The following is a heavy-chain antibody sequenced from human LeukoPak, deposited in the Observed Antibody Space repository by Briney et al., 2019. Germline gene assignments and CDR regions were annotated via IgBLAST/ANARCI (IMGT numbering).Heavy chain of an antibody. D-gene: IGHD7-27*01. V-gene: IGHV4-59*01. Sequence: SETLSLTCAVSGGSISSYYWGWIRQPPGKGLEWIGYIYYSGSTNYNPSLKSRVTISVDTSKNQFSLKLSSVTAADTAVYFCARGQLGIGGDYWGQGTLVTVSS. CDR1: GGSISSYY. CDR2: IYYSGST. J-gene: IGHJ4*02. CDR3: ARGQLGIGGDY.